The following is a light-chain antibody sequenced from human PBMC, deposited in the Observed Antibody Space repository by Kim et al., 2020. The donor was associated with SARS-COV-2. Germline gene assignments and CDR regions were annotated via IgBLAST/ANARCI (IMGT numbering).Light chain of an antibody. CDR2: GAS. V-gene: IGKV3-20*01. Sequence: EIVLTQSPGTLSLSPGERATLSCRAAQSVRNNFLAWYQQKPGQAPRLLIYGASTRATGIPDRFSGSGSGTDFTLTISRLETEDFAVYYCQQYGYSHVLFSFGQGTKLEIK. J-gene: IGKJ2*03. CDR1: QSVRNNF. CDR3: QQYGYSHVLFS.